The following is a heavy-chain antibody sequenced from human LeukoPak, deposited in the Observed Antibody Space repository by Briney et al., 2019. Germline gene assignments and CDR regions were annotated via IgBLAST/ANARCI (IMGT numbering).Heavy chain of an antibody. CDR1: GYTFNDYF. Sequence: RGASVKVSCKASGYTFNDYFMHWLRQAPGQGLEWLGWINPKIGGTGYAQKFQGRVTMTRDTSVSTAYMELSGLRSDDTAIYYCARELFTPRDHWGQGTLVTVSS. J-gene: IGHJ4*02. V-gene: IGHV1-2*02. CDR3: ARELFTPRDH. D-gene: IGHD2-15*01. CDR2: INPKIGGT.